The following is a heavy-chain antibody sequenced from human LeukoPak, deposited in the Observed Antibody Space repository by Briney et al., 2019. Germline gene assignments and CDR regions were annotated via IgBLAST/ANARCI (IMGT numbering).Heavy chain of an antibody. V-gene: IGHV3-23*01. D-gene: IGHD3-10*01. CDR2: ISGSGGST. J-gene: IGHJ4*02. CDR1: SFPFSSYA. CDR3: ANAPIRGVIITSGY. Sequence: GSLRLSFGASSFPFSSYAMSWVRQAPGKGLEWVSAISGSGGSTYYADSVKGRFTISRDNSKNTLYLQMNSLRAEDTAVYYCANAPIRGVIITSGYWGQGTLVTVSS.